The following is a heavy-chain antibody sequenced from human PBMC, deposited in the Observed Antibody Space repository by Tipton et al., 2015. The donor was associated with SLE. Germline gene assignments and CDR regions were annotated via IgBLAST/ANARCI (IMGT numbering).Heavy chain of an antibody. CDR3: ARGVAGYFHYCYMDV. J-gene: IGHJ6*03. Sequence: TLSLTCTISGGSFSGYACSWIRQPPGKRLEWIGEISHSGGDNYNPSLKSRATVSLDRSNNESSLRLNSVTAADTAVYYCARGVAGYFHYCYMDVWGKGTTVTISS. V-gene: IGHV4-34*01. CDR2: ISHSGGD. CDR1: GGSFSGYA.